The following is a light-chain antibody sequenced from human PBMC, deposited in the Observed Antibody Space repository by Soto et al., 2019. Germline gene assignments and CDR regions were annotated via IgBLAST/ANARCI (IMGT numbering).Light chain of an antibody. CDR1: QTVSSNN. Sequence: DIVLTQSPGTLSLSPGERVTLSCRASQTVSSNNLAWYQQKRGQAPRLLIYGASSRAAAIPDRFRGSGSGIDFTLIISSLAPEDFAVYYCQQYGSSPFTFGPGTAVDIK. CDR3: QQYGSSPFT. CDR2: GAS. J-gene: IGKJ3*01. V-gene: IGKV3-20*01.